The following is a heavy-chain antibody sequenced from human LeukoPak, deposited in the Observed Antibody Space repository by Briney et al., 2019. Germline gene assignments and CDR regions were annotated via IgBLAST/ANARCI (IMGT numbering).Heavy chain of an antibody. J-gene: IGHJ5*02. Sequence: GGSLRLFCAASGFPFSSYSMNWPRQSTGKGLEWLSSISGSSSYIYYADSVKGRFTISRDNAKNSLYLQMNSLRAEDTAVYYCARGTARRYDFTPNPWGQGTLVTVSS. CDR2: ISGSSSYI. CDR1: GFPFSSYS. CDR3: ARGTARRYDFTPNP. V-gene: IGHV3-21*01. D-gene: IGHD3-3*01.